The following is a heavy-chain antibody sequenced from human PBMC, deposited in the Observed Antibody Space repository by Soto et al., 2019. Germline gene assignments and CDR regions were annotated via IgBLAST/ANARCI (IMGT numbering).Heavy chain of an antibody. CDR2: ISAYNGNT. CDR3: ARDPRYIVVVPAAGSEPFDY. V-gene: IGHV1-18*01. Sequence: ASVKVSCKASGYTFTSYGISWVRQAPGQGLEWMGWISAYNGNTNYAQKLQGRVTMTTDTSTSTAYLELRSLSSDDTAVYYFARDPRYIVVVPAAGSEPFDYWGQGTLVTVSS. D-gene: IGHD2-2*01. CDR1: GYTFTSYG. J-gene: IGHJ4*02.